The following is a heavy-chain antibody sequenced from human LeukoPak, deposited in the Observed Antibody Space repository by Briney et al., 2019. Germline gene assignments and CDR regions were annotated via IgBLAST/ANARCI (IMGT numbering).Heavy chain of an antibody. J-gene: IGHJ4*02. V-gene: IGHV3-53*01. CDR2: IYSGGST. CDR1: GFTVSSNY. CDR3: ARVRGYGEPYFDY. D-gene: IGHD3-10*01. Sequence: GGSLRLSCAASGFTVSSNYMSWVRQAPGKGLEWVSFIYSGGSTYYADSVKGRFTISRDNSKNTLYLQMNSLRAEDTAVYYCARVRGYGEPYFDYWGQGTLVTVSS.